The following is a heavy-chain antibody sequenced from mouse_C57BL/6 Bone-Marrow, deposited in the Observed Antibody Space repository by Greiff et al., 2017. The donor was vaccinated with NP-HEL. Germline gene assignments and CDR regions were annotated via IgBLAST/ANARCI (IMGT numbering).Heavy chain of an antibody. CDR3: AKGFNWAWFAY. Sequence: EVHLVESGGGLVKPGGSLKLSCAASGFTFSSYAMSWVRQTPEKRLEWVATISDGGSYTYYPANVKGRFTISRDNAKNNLYLQMSHLKSEDTAMYYCAKGFNWAWFAYWGQGTLVTVSA. CDR1: GFTFSSYA. J-gene: IGHJ3*01. V-gene: IGHV5-4*01. D-gene: IGHD4-1*01. CDR2: ISDGGSYT.